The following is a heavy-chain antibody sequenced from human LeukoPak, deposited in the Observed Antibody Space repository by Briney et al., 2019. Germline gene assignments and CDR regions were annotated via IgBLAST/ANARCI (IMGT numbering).Heavy chain of an antibody. Sequence: QTGGSLRLSCAASGFTFTISGMHWVRQAPGEGLEWVAFIGRDATTKYYADSVKGRFTISGDSSYITAFLQMNSLRPEDTAIYYCAKDGEWTFDIWGQGTMVTVSS. J-gene: IGHJ3*02. D-gene: IGHD3-3*01. CDR1: GFTFTISG. CDR2: IGRDATTK. V-gene: IGHV3-30*02. CDR3: AKDGEWTFDI.